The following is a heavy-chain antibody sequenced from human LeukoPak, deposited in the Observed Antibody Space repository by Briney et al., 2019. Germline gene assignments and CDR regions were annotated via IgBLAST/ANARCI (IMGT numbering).Heavy chain of an antibody. CDR3: ARRNPYGSGSYSEDAFDI. V-gene: IGHV1-69*04. Sequence: ASVKVSCKASGGTFSSYAISWVRQAPGQGLEWMGRIIPILGIANYAQTFQGRVTITADITTSTAYMELSSLRSEDTAVYYCARRNPYGSGSYSEDAFDIWGQGTMVTVSS. J-gene: IGHJ3*02. CDR2: IIPILGIA. D-gene: IGHD3-10*01. CDR1: GGTFSSYA.